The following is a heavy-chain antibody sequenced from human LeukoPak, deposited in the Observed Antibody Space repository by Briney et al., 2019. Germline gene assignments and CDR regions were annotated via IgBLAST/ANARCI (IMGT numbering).Heavy chain of an antibody. CDR1: GFTFSSYW. CDR3: ARGPDFWSGFPFYMDV. D-gene: IGHD3-3*01. Sequence: PGGSLRLSCAASGFTFSSYWMSWVRQAPGKGLEWVANIKQDGSEKYYVDSVKGRFTISRDNAKNSLYLQMNSLRAEDTAVYYCARGPDFWSGFPFYMDVWGKGTTVTVSS. CDR2: IKQDGSEK. V-gene: IGHV3-7*01. J-gene: IGHJ6*03.